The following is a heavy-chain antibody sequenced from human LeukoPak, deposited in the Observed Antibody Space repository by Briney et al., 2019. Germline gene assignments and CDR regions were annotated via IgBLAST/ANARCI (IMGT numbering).Heavy chain of an antibody. CDR3: ARDYGDYVFYYYYYYMDV. Sequence: ASVKVSCKASGYTFTGYYMHWVRQAPGQGLEWMGIINPSGGSTSYAQKFQGRVTMTRDMSTSTVYMELSSLRSEDAAVYYCARDYGDYVFYYYYYYMDVWGKGTTVTVSS. D-gene: IGHD4-17*01. CDR2: INPSGGST. J-gene: IGHJ6*03. CDR1: GYTFTGYY. V-gene: IGHV1-46*01.